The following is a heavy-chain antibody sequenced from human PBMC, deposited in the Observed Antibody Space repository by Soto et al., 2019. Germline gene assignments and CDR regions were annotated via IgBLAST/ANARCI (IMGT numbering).Heavy chain of an antibody. CDR2: VSGSGGTT. D-gene: IGHD3-16*01. CDR1: GLTFRNSA. CDR3: AKVWQRMGFDY. Sequence: DVQLLESGGGLVQPGGSLRLSCSASGLTFRNSAMSWVRQAPGKGLEWVSTVSGSGGTTYYADSVKGRFTISRDNSKNTLYLQMNSLRAEDTAMYYCAKVWQRMGFDYWGQGTLVTVSS. J-gene: IGHJ4*02. V-gene: IGHV3-23*01.